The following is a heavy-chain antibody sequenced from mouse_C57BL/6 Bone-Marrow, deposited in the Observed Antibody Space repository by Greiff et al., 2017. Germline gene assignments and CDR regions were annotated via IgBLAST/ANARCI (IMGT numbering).Heavy chain of an antibody. CDR2: IDSSDSYT. J-gene: IGHJ2*01. CDR3: ASEITTVVGPLFDY. Sequence: QVQLQQPGAELVKPGASVKLSCTASGYTFTSYWMHWVKQRPGQGLEWIGEIDSSDSYTNYNQKFKGNVTLTVDKSSSIAYMQLGRLTSEDSAVYYCASEITTVVGPLFDYWGQGTALTVTS. V-gene: IGHV1-50*01. CDR1: GYTFTSYW. D-gene: IGHD1-1*01.